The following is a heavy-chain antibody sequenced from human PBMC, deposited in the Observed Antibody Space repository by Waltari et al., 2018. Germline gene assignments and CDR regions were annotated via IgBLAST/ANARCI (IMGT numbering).Heavy chain of an antibody. V-gene: IGHV3-74*01. Sequence: EVQLVESGGGLIQPGGSLRLSCAASGFTLSNYWIHWVRQAPGKGLVWVSHIKSGGSSTSYADYVKGRFTISRDNAKNTVYLQMNNLRADDTGVYYCARAPGDWRYQNYWGLGTLVTVAS. J-gene: IGHJ4*02. D-gene: IGHD1-1*01. CDR1: GFTLSNYW. CDR2: IKSGGSST. CDR3: ARAPGDWRYQNY.